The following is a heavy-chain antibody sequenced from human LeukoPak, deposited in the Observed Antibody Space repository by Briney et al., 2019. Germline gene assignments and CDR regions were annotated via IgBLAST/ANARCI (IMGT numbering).Heavy chain of an antibody. CDR2: IYHSGST. D-gene: IGHD3-3*01. CDR1: GYSISSGYY. Sequence: SETLSLTCTVSGYSISSGYYWGWIRRPPGKGLEWIGSIYHSGSTYYNPSLKSRVTISVDTSKNQFSLKLSSVTAADTAVYYCARGYYDFWSGPQTAAFDIWGQGTMVTVSS. J-gene: IGHJ3*02. CDR3: ARGYYDFWSGPQTAAFDI. V-gene: IGHV4-38-2*02.